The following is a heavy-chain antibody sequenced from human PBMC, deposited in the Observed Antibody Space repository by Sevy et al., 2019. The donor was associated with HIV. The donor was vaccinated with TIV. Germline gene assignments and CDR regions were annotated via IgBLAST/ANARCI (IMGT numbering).Heavy chain of an antibody. CDR2: LSFGCGKI. CDR3: AREGCTRPHDY. Sequence: GGSLRLSCAVSGFNFNIYSMSWVRQAPGKGLEWVSTLSFGCGKINYADSVKGRFIIARDDSKNTLYLQMNSLRAEDTAVYFCAREGCTRPHDYWGQGTLVTVSS. J-gene: IGHJ4*02. V-gene: IGHV3-23*01. CDR1: GFNFNIYS. D-gene: IGHD2-8*01.